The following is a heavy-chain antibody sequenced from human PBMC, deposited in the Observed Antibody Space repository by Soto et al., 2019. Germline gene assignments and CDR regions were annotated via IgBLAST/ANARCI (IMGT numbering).Heavy chain of an antibody. J-gene: IGHJ4*02. CDR3: ARGAYTHDFDS. CDR2: ISTFNGET. V-gene: IGHV1-18*01. Sequence: QVQLVQSGAEVKRPGASVNVSCKASGYTFTTYNINWVRQAPGQGLEWMGWISTFNGETNYAQNFQGRVTLTTDTSTTTAYMDLRSLRSDDTAVYYCARGAYTHDFDSWGQGSLVTVSS. D-gene: IGHD5-18*01. CDR1: GYTFTTYN.